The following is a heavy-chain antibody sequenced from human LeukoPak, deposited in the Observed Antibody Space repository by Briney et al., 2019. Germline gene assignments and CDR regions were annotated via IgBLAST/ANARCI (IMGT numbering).Heavy chain of an antibody. J-gene: IGHJ4*02. Sequence: PGGSLRLSCAASGFSFCIYWMHWVRQAPGKGLAWVSRVSSDGSSTSYADSVKGRFTISGDSARNTLFLQMNGLRAEDTAVYYCATLAAADTDYWGQGTLVTVSS. V-gene: IGHV3-74*01. CDR1: GFSFCIYW. CDR2: VSSDGSST. D-gene: IGHD6-13*01. CDR3: ATLAAADTDY.